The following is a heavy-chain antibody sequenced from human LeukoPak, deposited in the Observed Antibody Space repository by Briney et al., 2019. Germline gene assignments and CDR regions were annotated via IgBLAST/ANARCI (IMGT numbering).Heavy chain of an antibody. CDR2: ISAYNGNT. CDR1: GYTFTSYG. CDR3: ARDLRVYSGTLVGAY. D-gene: IGHD1-26*01. J-gene: IGHJ4*02. V-gene: IGHV1-18*01. Sequence: ASVKVSCKASGYTFTSYGISWVRQAPGQGLEWMGWISAYNGNTNYAQKLQGRVTMTTDTSTSTAYMELRSLTADEAAVYYCARDLRVYSGTLVGAYWGQGTLVTVSS.